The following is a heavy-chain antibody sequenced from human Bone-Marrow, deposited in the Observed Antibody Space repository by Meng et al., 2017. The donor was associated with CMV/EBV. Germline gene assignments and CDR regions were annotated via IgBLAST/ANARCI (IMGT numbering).Heavy chain of an antibody. CDR1: GYTFTSYY. Sequence: ASVKVSCKASGYTFTSYYIHWVRQAPGQGLEWMGIINPSGGSTSYAQKFQGRVTMTRDTSTSTVYMELSSLRSEDTAVYYCAREDSQLLRDTIFGVVIDYYYYYGMDVWGQGTTVTVSS. V-gene: IGHV1-46*01. D-gene: IGHD3-3*01. J-gene: IGHJ6*01. CDR3: AREDSQLLRDTIFGVVIDYYYYYGMDV. CDR2: INPSGGST.